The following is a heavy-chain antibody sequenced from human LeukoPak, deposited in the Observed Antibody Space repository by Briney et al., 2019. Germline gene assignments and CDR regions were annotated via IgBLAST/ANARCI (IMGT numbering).Heavy chain of an antibody. CDR2: VHLSGRT. Sequence: PSGTLSLTCGVSGGSISSTNWWTWVRQPPGEGLEWIGEVHLSGRTNYNPSLESRVTMSVDMSENHISLKLTSVTAADTAVYYCAREGGPYRPLDYSGQGALVTVSS. CDR3: AREGGPYRPLDY. CDR1: GGSISSTNW. V-gene: IGHV4-4*02. J-gene: IGHJ4*02.